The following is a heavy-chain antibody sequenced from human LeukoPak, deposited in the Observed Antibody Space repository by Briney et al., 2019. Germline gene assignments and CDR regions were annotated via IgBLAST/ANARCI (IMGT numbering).Heavy chain of an antibody. CDR1: GFTFSTSW. D-gene: IGHD5-12*01. CDR2: IKKDGSET. Sequence: GGSLRLSCAASGFTFSTSWMSWVRQVPGKGLEWVANIKKDGSETYYVDSVKGRFTISRDNAKNSLYLQMNSLRAEDTAVYYCARGRYSGTTYYFDYWGQGTLVTVSS. V-gene: IGHV3-7*03. J-gene: IGHJ4*02. CDR3: ARGRYSGTTYYFDY.